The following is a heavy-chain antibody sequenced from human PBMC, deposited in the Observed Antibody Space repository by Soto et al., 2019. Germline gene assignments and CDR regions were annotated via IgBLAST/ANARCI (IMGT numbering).Heavy chain of an antibody. CDR1: GGSIYRSGHF. D-gene: IGHD1-1*01. Sequence: NPSETLSLTCSVSGGSIYRSGHFWTWIRQLPGRGLEWIGYIYYSGITYYNPLIQSPLAMSLDTSKNQFSLNLSSVTAADTAVYYCVGSTGNWLDPWGPGTLVTVSS. J-gene: IGHJ5*02. CDR3: VGSTGNWLDP. CDR2: IYYSGIT. V-gene: IGHV4-31*01.